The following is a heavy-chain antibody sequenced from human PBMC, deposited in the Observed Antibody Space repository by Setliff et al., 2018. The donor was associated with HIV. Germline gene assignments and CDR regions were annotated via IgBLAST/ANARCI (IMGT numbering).Heavy chain of an antibody. Sequence: SETLSLTCTVSGGSISSSSYCWGWIRQPPGKGLEWIGNVYFSGDATYNPSLKSRVTISIQTSRSQFSLTLRSVTAADTATYYCARDLASSYFDFWGQGALVTVSS. J-gene: IGHJ4*02. D-gene: IGHD3-16*01. CDR2: VYFSGDA. V-gene: IGHV4-61*05. CDR3: ARDLASSYFDF. CDR1: GGSISSSSYC.